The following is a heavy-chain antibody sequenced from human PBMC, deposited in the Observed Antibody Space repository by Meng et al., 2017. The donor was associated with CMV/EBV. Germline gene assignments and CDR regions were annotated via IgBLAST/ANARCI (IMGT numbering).Heavy chain of an antibody. V-gene: IGHV1-2*02. Sequence: PGATLNKPGSQVRVSCKASGNTFNGYYMYWVPQAPEQGLWWRGWINPNSGGTNYAQKFQGRVTMTRDTSISTAYMELSRLRSDDTAVYYCARDRVAVAGNHWFDPWGQGTLVTASS. CDR1: GNTFNGYY. D-gene: IGHD6-19*01. CDR3: ARDRVAVAGNHWFDP. J-gene: IGHJ5*02. CDR2: INPNSGGT.